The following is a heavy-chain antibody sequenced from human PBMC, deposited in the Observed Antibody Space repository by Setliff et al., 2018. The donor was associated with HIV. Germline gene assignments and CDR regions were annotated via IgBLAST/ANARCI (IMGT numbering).Heavy chain of an antibody. CDR1: GLTDTYNY. Sequence: GGSLRLSCAASGLTDTYNYMSWVRQAPGKGLEWVPVIYAGGSTYYADSVKGRFTISRDNSKNMLYLQMDSLRAEDTAVYYCARGRNRNYVVYGMDVWGQGTTVTVSS. D-gene: IGHD1-7*01. CDR2: IYAGGST. J-gene: IGHJ6*02. CDR3: ARGRNRNYVVYGMDV. V-gene: IGHV3-53*01.